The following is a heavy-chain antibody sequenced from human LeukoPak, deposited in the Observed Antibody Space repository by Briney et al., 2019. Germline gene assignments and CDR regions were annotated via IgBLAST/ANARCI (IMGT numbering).Heavy chain of an antibody. CDR2: INTNTGNP. CDR3: ARAEYYYDILTGYWGRDYYYYMDV. CDR1: GYTFTSYA. V-gene: IGHV7-4-1*02. Sequence: ASVKVSCKASGYTFTSYAMNWVRQAPGQGLEWMGWINTNTGNPTYAQGFTGRFVFSLDTSVSTAYLQISSLKAEDTAVYYCARAEYYYDILTGYWGRDYYYYMDVWGKGTTVTVSS. D-gene: IGHD3-9*01. J-gene: IGHJ6*03.